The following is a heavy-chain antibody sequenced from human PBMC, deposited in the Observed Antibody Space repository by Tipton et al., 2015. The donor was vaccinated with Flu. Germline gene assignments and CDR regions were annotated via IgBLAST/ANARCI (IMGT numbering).Heavy chain of an antibody. CDR3: ARGYDILTDGGGYFDY. CDR1: GFTFRWNA. D-gene: IGHD3-9*01. J-gene: IGHJ4*02. Sequence: SLRLSCTASGFTFRWNAMHWVRQAPGKGLEWVAGIWYDGSNKYYADSVKGRFTISRDNSKNTLYLQMNSLRAEDTAVYYCARGYDILTDGGGYFDYWGQGTLVTVSS. CDR2: IWYDGSNK. V-gene: IGHV3-33*08.